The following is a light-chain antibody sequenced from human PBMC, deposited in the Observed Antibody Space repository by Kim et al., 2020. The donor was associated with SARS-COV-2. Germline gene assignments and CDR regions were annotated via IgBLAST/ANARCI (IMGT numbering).Light chain of an antibody. CDR1: SSDVGGYNY. CDR3: CSYAGSYTPWV. V-gene: IGLV2-11*03. Sequence: QSVTISCTETSSDVGGYNYVSWYQQHPGKAPKLMIYDVNERPSGVPDRFSGSKSGNTASLTISGLQAEDEADYYCCSYAGSYTPWVFGGGTQLTVL. J-gene: IGLJ3*02. CDR2: DVN.